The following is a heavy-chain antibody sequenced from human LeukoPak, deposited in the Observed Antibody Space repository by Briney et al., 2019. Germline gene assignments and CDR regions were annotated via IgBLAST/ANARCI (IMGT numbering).Heavy chain of an antibody. V-gene: IGHV1-69*06. D-gene: IGHD2-2*01. CDR1: GCTFSSYA. CDR2: INPIFGTA. CDR3: ARSSTTDPRADYYYYMDV. Sequence: ASVTDSCKASGCTFSSYAISWVRPAPGQGLEWMGRINPIFGTANYAQKFQGRVTITADKSTSTAYMELSSLRAEDTAVYYCARSSTTDPRADYYYYMDVWGKGTTVTVSS. J-gene: IGHJ6*03.